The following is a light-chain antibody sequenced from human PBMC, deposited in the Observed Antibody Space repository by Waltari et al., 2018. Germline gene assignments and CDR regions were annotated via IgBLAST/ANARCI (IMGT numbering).Light chain of an antibody. V-gene: IGKV3-20*01. J-gene: IGKJ1*01. CDR2: GAS. CDR1: QRVSSSY. Sequence: EIVLTQSPGTLSLSPGERATLSCRASQRVSSSYLAWYQQKPGPAPRLLIYGASSRATGIPDRFSGSVSRTDFTLTISRLEPEDFAVYYCQQFKTFGQGTKVEIK. CDR3: QQFKT.